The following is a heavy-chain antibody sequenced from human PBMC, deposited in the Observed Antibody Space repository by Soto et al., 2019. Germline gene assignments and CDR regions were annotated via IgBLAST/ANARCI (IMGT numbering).Heavy chain of an antibody. J-gene: IGHJ4*02. V-gene: IGHV1-69*13. CDR1: GGTFSSYA. CDR2: IIPIFGTA. CDR3: ARAAVVAARLYYFDY. D-gene: IGHD6-6*01. Sequence: SVKVSCKASGGTFSSYAISWVRQAPGQGLEWMGGIIPIFGTANYAQKFQGRVTITADESTSTAYMELSSLRSEGTAVYYCARAAVVAARLYYFDYWGQGTLVTVSS.